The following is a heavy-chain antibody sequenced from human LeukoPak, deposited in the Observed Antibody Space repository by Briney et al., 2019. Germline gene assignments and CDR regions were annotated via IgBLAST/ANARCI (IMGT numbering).Heavy chain of an antibody. CDR1: GFTFSSYA. Sequence: GRSLRLSCAASGFTFSSYAMHWVRQAPGKGLEWVAVISYDGSNKYYADSMKGRFTISRDNSKNTLYLQMNSLRAEDTAVYYCAREVAVAGKKGNFDYWGQGTLVTVSS. V-gene: IGHV3-30-3*01. CDR2: ISYDGSNK. D-gene: IGHD6-19*01. CDR3: AREVAVAGKKGNFDY. J-gene: IGHJ4*02.